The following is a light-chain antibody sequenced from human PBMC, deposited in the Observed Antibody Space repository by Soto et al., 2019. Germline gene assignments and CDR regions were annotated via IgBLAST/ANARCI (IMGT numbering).Light chain of an antibody. Sequence: DIQLTQSPSFLSASVGDRVPITCRASQSISSYLNWYQQKPGKAPKLLIYAASSLQSGVPSRFSGSGSGTEFTLTISSLQPDDFATYYCQQYNSYWTFGQGTKVDIK. J-gene: IGKJ1*01. V-gene: IGKV1-39*01. CDR2: AAS. CDR3: QQYNSYWT. CDR1: QSISSY.